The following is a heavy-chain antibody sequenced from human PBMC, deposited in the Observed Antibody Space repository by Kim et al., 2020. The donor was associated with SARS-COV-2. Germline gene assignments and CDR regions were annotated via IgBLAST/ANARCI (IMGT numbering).Heavy chain of an antibody. J-gene: IGHJ4*02. Sequence: VKGRFTISRDNSKNTLYLPMNSLRAEDTAVYYCARDGGPLNYYDDAYFDYWGQGTLVTVSS. D-gene: IGHD3-22*01. CDR3: ARDGGPLNYYDDAYFDY. V-gene: IGHV3-30*07.